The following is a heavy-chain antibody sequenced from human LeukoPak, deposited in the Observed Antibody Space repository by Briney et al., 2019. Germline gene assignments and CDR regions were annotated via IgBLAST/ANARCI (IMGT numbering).Heavy chain of an antibody. CDR2: ISSNGVST. CDR3: ARERRDGYKSVDY. CDR1: GFTFSSYG. V-gene: IGHV3-64*01. D-gene: IGHD5-24*01. J-gene: IGHJ4*02. Sequence: GGSLRLPCAASGFTFSSYGMHWVRQAPGQGLEYVSAISSNGVSTYYTNSVKGRFTISRDNSKSTLYLQMGSLRTEDMAFYYCARERRDGYKSVDYWGQGTLVTVSS.